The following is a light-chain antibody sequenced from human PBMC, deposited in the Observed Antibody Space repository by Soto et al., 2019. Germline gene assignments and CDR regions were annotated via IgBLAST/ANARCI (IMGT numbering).Light chain of an antibody. CDR3: QQSNNWPWT. Sequence: EIALTQSPATLSLSPGEGATLSCRASHSVSRYLAWYQQRPGQAPRLLIYDTSNRATGIPARFSGSGSGTDFTLTISSLEPEDFAVYYCQQSNNWPWTFGGGTKVEIK. CDR2: DTS. V-gene: IGKV3-11*01. J-gene: IGKJ4*01. CDR1: HSVSRY.